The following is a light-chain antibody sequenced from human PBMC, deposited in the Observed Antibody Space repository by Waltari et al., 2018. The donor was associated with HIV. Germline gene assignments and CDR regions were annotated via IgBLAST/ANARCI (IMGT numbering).Light chain of an antibody. CDR3: VTWDNSLSAYV. J-gene: IGLJ1*01. CDR1: SSNIGNNN. V-gene: IGLV1-51*01. CDR2: DNN. Sequence: QSVLTQPPSLSAAPGQRVTISCPGSSSNIGNNNVSWSQQLPGTAPKLVIYDNNKRPSGIPDRFSGSKSGTSATLGITGLQTGDEADYYCVTWDNSLSAYVFGTGTKVTVL.